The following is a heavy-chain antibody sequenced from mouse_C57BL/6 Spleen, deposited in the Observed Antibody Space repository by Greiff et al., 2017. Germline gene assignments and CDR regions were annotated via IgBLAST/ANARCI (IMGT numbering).Heavy chain of an antibody. V-gene: IGHV1-69*01. CDR3: ARGLGIATRGFAY. D-gene: IGHD5-2*01. CDR1: GYTFTSYW. Sequence: QVQLKQPGAELVMPGASVKLSCKASGYTFTSYWMHWVKQRPGQGLEWIGEIDPSDSYTNYNQKFKGKSTLTVDRSSSTAYMQLRSLTSEDSAVYYWARGLGIATRGFAYWGQGTLVTVSA. CDR2: IDPSDSYT. J-gene: IGHJ3*01.